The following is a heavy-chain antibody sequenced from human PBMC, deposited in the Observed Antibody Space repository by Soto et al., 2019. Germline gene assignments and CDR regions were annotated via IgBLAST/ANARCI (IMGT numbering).Heavy chain of an antibody. D-gene: IGHD6-6*01. Sequence: PGGSLRLSCAPSRFTFSSYWMSWVRQAPAKGLEWVANIKQDGSEKYYVDSVKGRFTMSRDNAKNSLYLQMNSLRAEDTAVYYCARDSSSSVYYYYGMDVWGQGTTVTVSS. CDR2: IKQDGSEK. J-gene: IGHJ6*02. CDR1: RFTFSSYW. CDR3: ARDSSSSVYYYYGMDV. V-gene: IGHV3-7*03.